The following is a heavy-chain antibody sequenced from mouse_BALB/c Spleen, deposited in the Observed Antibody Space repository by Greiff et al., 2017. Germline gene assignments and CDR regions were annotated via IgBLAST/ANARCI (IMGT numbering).Heavy chain of an antibody. V-gene: IGHV3-2*02. CDR2: ISYSGST. Sequence: DVKLVESGPGLVKPSQSLSLTCAVTGYSITSDYAWNWIRQFPGNKLEWMGYISYSGSTSYNPSLKSRISITRDTSKNQFFLQLNSVTTEDTATYYCASLPGYAMDYWGQGTSVTVSS. CDR3: ASLPGYAMDY. J-gene: IGHJ4*01. CDR1: GYSITSDYA.